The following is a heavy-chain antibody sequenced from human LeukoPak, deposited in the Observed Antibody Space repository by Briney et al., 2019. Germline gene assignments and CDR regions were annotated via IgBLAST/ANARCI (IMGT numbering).Heavy chain of an antibody. CDR2: ISSSSSTI. J-gene: IGHJ6*03. D-gene: IGHD6-13*01. Sequence: GGSLRLSCAASGFTFSSYSMNWVRQAPGKGLEWVSYISSSSSTIYYADSVKGRFTISGDNAKNSLYLQMNSLRDEDTAVYYCERVEQQLLSLLGWGSYYYYYYMDVWGKGTTVTVSS. V-gene: IGHV3-48*02. CDR1: GFTFSSYS. CDR3: ERVEQQLLSLLGWGSYYYYYYMDV.